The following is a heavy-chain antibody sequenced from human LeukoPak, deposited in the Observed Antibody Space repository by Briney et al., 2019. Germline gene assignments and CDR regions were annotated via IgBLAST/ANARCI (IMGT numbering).Heavy chain of an antibody. CDR2: IYTSGST. D-gene: IGHD2-2*01. CDR1: GGSISSYY. Sequence: SETLSLTCTVSGGSISSYYWSWIRQPPGKGLEWIGYIYTSGSTNYNPSLKSRVTISVDTSKNQFSLELSSVTAADTAVYYCARLVNWFDPWGQGTLVTVSS. J-gene: IGHJ5*02. V-gene: IGHV4-4*09. CDR3: ARLVNWFDP.